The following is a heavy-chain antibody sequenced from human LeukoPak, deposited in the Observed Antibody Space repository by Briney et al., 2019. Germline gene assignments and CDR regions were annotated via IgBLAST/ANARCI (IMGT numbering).Heavy chain of an antibody. Sequence: GGSLRLSCAVSGFTFSSYDVKWVRQAPGKGLEWVSFISSSGSTINYADSVNGRFTISRDNAKNSLYLQMNSLRAEDTAVYYCARGFTSFGVVWGQGTQVTVSS. CDR2: ISSSGSTI. J-gene: IGHJ4*02. V-gene: IGHV3-48*03. D-gene: IGHD3-3*01. CDR1: GFTFSSYD. CDR3: ARGFTSFGVV.